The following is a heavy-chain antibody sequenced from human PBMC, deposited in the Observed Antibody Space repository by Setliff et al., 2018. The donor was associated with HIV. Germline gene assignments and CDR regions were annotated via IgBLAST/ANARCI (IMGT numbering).Heavy chain of an antibody. D-gene: IGHD6-13*01. CDR3: ARRSHSVGTSWPFDH. V-gene: IGHV7-4-1*02. J-gene: IGHJ4*02. Sequence: ASVKVSCKASGYTFMNFAMHWVRQAPGQGLEWMGWINPNTGNPTYAQGFTGRFVFSLDTSVSTAYLQISSLEAQDTGVYYCARRSHSVGTSWPFDHWGQGTQVTVPQ. CDR1: GYTFMNFA. CDR2: INPNTGNP.